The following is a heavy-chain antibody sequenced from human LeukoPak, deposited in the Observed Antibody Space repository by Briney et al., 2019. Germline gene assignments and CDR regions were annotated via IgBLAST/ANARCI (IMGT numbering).Heavy chain of an antibody. J-gene: IGHJ4*02. CDR2: INHSGST. V-gene: IGHV4-34*01. CDR1: GGSFSGYY. D-gene: IGHD6-19*01. CDR3: ARAIAVAVFDY. Sequence: SETLSLTCAVNGGSFSGYYWSWIRQPPGKGLEWIGEINHSGSTNYNPSLKSRVTISVDTSKNQFSLKLSSVTAADTAVYYCARAIAVAVFDYWGQGTLVTVSS.